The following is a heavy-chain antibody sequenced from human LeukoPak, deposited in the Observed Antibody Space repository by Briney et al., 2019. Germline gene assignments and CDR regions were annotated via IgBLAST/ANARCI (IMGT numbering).Heavy chain of an antibody. CDR2: IRYDGSYK. J-gene: IGHJ4*02. V-gene: IGHV3-30*02. CDR1: GFTFSSYG. Sequence: GGSLRLSCAASGFTFSSYGMHWVRQAPGKGLEWVAFIRYDGSYKYYADSVKGRFTVSRDNSKNTLYLQMNSLRAEDTAVYYCAKDRGYSYGYSMDYWGQGTLVTVSS. D-gene: IGHD5-18*01. CDR3: AKDRGYSYGYSMDY.